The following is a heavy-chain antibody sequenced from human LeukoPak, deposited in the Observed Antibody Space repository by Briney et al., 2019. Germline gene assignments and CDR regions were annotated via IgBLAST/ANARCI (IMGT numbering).Heavy chain of an antibody. V-gene: IGHV3-30-3*01. CDR1: GFTFNMYS. CDR2: VSNDGNTE. Sequence: PGGSLRLSCAASGFTFNMYSIHWVRQGPGKGLEWVAVVSNDGNTEFYADSVKGRFTISSDNSKNTLYLQMNSLRAEDTAVYYCAKVYSGRVDYWGQGTLVTVSP. D-gene: IGHD1-1*01. CDR3: AKVYSGRVDY. J-gene: IGHJ4*02.